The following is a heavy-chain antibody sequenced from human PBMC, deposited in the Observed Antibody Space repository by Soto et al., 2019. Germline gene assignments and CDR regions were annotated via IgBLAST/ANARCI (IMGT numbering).Heavy chain of an antibody. Sequence: PSETLSLTCAVYGGSFTGYYWTWIRQPPGKGLEWIGEINHSGSTNYNPSLKSRVTLSVDRSKNQFSLTLSSVTAADTAVYYCARTEPADLGAYYFAFWGQGTLVTVS. CDR3: ARTEPADLGAYYFAF. CDR2: INHSGST. J-gene: IGHJ4*02. D-gene: IGHD2-2*01. CDR1: GGSFTGYY. V-gene: IGHV4-34*01.